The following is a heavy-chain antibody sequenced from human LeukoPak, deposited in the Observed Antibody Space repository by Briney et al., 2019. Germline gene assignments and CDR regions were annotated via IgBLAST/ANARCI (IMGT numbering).Heavy chain of an antibody. CDR2: IYYSGST. V-gene: IGHV4-59*08. CDR1: GGSISSYY. CDR3: ARAGDWNYSPHYYYYGMDV. Sequence: SSETLSLTCTVSGGSISSYYWSWIRQPPGKGLEWIGYIYYSGSTNYNPSLKSRVTISVDTSKNQFSLKLSSVTAADTAVYYCARAGDWNYSPHYYYYGMDVWGQGTTVTVSS. D-gene: IGHD1-7*01. J-gene: IGHJ6*02.